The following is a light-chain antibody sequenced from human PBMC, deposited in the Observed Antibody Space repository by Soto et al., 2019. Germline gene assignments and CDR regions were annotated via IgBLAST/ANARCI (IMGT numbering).Light chain of an antibody. CDR1: SSNIGAGYD. CDR2: GNN. Sequence: QSVLTQPPSVSGAPGQRVTISCTGSSSNIGAGYDVHWYQQLPGTAPKLLIFGNNNRPSGVPDRFSGSKSCTSASLAITGLQAEDEADYYCQSYDSSLSGWVFGGGTKLTVL. J-gene: IGLJ3*02. V-gene: IGLV1-40*01. CDR3: QSYDSSLSGWV.